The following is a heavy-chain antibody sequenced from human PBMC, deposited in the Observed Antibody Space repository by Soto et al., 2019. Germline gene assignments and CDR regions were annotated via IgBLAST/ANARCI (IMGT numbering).Heavy chain of an antibody. D-gene: IGHD1-1*01. Sequence: GGSLRLSCAASGFTFSSYAMSWVRQAPGKGLEWVSAISGSGGSTYYADSVKGRLTISRDNSKNTLYLQMNSLRAEDTAVYYCAKAGYAYKENYFDYWGQGTLVTVSS. CDR1: GFTFSSYA. V-gene: IGHV3-23*01. CDR2: ISGSGGST. CDR3: AKAGYAYKENYFDY. J-gene: IGHJ4*02.